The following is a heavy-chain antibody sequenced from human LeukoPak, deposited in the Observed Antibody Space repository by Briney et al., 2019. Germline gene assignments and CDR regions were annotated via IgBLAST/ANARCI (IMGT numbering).Heavy chain of an antibody. D-gene: IGHD2-15*01. J-gene: IGHJ5*01. V-gene: IGHV3-30*02. CDR2: IRNDGSYE. CDR3: AKGGSPSHNWFNS. Sequence: GGSLRLSCAVSGFTFSDYGMHWVRQAPGKGLEWVAFIRNDGSYEYYPDSVKGRFTISRDNSRNALFLQMNGLRAEDTAVYYCAKGGSPSHNWFNSWGQGTLVTVSS. CDR1: GFTFSDYG.